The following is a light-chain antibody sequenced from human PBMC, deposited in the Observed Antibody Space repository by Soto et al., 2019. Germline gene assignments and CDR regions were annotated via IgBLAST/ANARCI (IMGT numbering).Light chain of an antibody. V-gene: IGKV1-5*01. CDR3: QQYNSYWT. Sequence: DIQMTQSPSTLSASVGDRVTITCRASQSISWWLAWYQQRPGKAPKLLIYYASILESGVPSRFSGSVSGTEFTLTISSLQPDDFATYYCQQYNSYWTFGQGTKVEIK. CDR1: QSISWW. J-gene: IGKJ1*01. CDR2: YAS.